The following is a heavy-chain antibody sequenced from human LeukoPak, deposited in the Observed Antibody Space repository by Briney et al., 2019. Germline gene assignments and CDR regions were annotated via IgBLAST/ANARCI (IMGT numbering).Heavy chain of an antibody. CDR2: INAGNGNT. CDR3: ARVWGSSWYGYYFDY. J-gene: IGHJ4*02. V-gene: IGHV1-3*01. Sequence: ASVKVSCKASGYIFTSYAMHWVRQAPGQGLEWMGWINAGNGNTKYSQKFQGRVTITRDTSASTAYMELSSLRSEDTAVYYCARVWGSSWYGYYFDYWGQGTLVTVSS. D-gene: IGHD6-13*01. CDR1: GYIFTSYA.